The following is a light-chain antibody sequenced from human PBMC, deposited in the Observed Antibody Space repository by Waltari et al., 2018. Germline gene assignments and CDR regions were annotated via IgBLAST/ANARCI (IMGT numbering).Light chain of an antibody. Sequence: ESVLTQSPGTLSLSPGERATLSCRASQSVSNFYLAWYQQKPGQAPRLFIYGASTRATGVPDRFSGSGSGRDFTLTISRLEPEDFAVYYCQQYDSSPPMYIFGQGTKLEMK. J-gene: IGKJ2*01. CDR2: GAS. V-gene: IGKV3-20*01. CDR3: QQYDSSPPMYI. CDR1: QSVSNFY.